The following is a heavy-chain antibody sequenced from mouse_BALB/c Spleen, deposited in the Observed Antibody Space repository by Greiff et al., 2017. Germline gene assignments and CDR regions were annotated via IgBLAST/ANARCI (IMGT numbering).Heavy chain of an antibody. V-gene: IGHV5-12-1*01. J-gene: IGHJ3*01. Sequence: EVHLVESGGGLVKPGGSLKLSCAASGFAFSSYDMSWVRQTPEKRLEWVAYISSGGGSTNYPDTVKGRFTISRDNAKNTLYLQMSSLKSEDTAMYYCARFAYWGQGTLVTVSA. CDR1: GFAFSSYD. CDR2: ISSGGGST. CDR3: ARFAY.